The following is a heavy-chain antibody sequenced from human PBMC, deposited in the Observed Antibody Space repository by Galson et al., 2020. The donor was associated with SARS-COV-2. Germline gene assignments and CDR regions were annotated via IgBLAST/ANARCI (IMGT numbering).Heavy chain of an antibody. D-gene: IGHD5-12*01. J-gene: IGHJ6*03. Sequence: SETLSLTCAVYGESFRDFQWNWIHQSPGKGLEWIGEINHGGSTSYNPSLNNRVTISVDTSKNQFSLKLRSVTAADTAVYYCVRARSNKNVYGGTFPNFVYYWYMDVWGRGTTVTVSS. CDR1: GESFRDFQ. V-gene: IGHV4-34*01. CDR2: INHGGST. CDR3: VRARSNKNVYGGTFPNFVYYWYMDV.